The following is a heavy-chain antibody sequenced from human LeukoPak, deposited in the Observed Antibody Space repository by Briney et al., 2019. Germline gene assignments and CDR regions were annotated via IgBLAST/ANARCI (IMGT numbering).Heavy chain of an antibody. J-gene: IGHJ4*02. V-gene: IGHV3-30*03. CDR3: ARGDFGDY. CDR1: GFTFSSYG. Sequence: SGRSLRLSCAASGFTFSSYGMHWIRQAPGKGLEWVAVISYDGTNQYYEDSVKGRFTISRDNSKNSLYLQMNSLRAEDTAVYYCARGDFGDYWGQGTLVTVSS. D-gene: IGHD3-16*01. CDR2: ISYDGTNQ.